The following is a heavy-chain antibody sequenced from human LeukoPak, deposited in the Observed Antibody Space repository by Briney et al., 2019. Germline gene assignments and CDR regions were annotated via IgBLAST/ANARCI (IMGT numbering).Heavy chain of an antibody. Sequence: GGSLRLSCAASGFTFDDYAMHWGREAPGKGLGWGSGISGNSGSICYADSVKGRFTISRDNTKNSLYLQMINMRAEDTDFYSCEKDIGPGQYYYESSGSFDYCGQGPLVIVSS. CDR2: ISGNSGSI. J-gene: IGHJ4*02. CDR1: GFTFDDYA. CDR3: EKDIGPGQYYYESSGSFDY. D-gene: IGHD3-22*01. V-gene: IGHV3-9*01.